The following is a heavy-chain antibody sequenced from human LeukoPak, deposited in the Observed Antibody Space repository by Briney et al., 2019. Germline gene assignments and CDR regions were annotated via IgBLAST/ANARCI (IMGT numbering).Heavy chain of an antibody. V-gene: IGHV3-30*18. Sequence: GGSLRLSCAASGFTFSHYGVHWVRQAPGKGLEWVAVISYDGSNKYFADSVKGRFTISRDNSKNTVFLQMNSLRAEDTAVYYCAKDKAARPTFDAFDIWGQGTMVTVSS. CDR3: AKDKAARPTFDAFDI. CDR1: GFTFSHYG. CDR2: ISYDGSNK. J-gene: IGHJ3*02. D-gene: IGHD6-6*01.